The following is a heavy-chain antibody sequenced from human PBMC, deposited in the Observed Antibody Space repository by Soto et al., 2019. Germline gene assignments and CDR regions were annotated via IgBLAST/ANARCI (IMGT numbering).Heavy chain of an antibody. J-gene: IGHJ4*02. CDR1: GYSFTGYY. CDR2: INPDSGAS. Sequence: HEHLVQSGAEVKRPGASLKVSCKASGYSFTGYYIHWVRQAPGQGLEWMGWINPDSGASNYAQNFHGRVTLTSDTSISTASMDLTSLTSDYTAVYYCARGDYGTGGYPFPYFDYWGQGTLVIVSS. CDR3: ARGDYGTGGYPFPYFDY. V-gene: IGHV1-2*02. D-gene: IGHD2-8*02.